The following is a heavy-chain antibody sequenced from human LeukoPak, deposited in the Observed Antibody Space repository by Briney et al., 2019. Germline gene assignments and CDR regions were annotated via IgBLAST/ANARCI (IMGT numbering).Heavy chain of an antibody. CDR3: ARALWFGETFPAY. J-gene: IGHJ4*02. V-gene: IGHV3-30*04. CDR2: ISYHGSDK. Sequence: LSGGSLRLSCAASGFNFRSNAMHWVRQAPGKGLEWVAVISYHGSDKYFADSVKGRFTISRDNAKNSLYLQMNSLRAEDTAVYYCARALWFGETFPAYWGQGTLVTVSS. CDR1: GFNFRSNA. D-gene: IGHD3-10*01.